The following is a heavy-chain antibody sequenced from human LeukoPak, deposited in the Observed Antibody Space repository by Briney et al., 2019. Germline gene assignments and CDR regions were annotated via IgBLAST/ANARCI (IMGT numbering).Heavy chain of an antibody. D-gene: IGHD2-15*01. V-gene: IGHV3-23*01. CDR3: AKGGCRGTCNPLAY. CDR1: GFTFSGSG. Sequence: GGSLRLYCAASGFTFSGSGMSWVRQAPGKGLEWISSSGDSDGSTYYADSLKGRFTISRDNSKNTLYLRMNNLRAEDTAVYYCAKGGCRGTCNPLAYWGQGALVTVS. CDR2: SGDSDGST. J-gene: IGHJ4*02.